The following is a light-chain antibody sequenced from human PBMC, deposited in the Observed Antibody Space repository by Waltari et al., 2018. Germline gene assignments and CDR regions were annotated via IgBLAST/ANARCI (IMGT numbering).Light chain of an antibody. J-gene: IGKJ1*01. CDR1: QSVGRS. Sequence: DIVLTLSPGTLPLFPGDRATLPCRASQSVGRSLAWYQQKPGQAPRLLIYDASSRATGIPDRFSGSGSGTDFSLTITRLEPEDFAVYVCQHYVRLPVTFGQGTKVEIK. V-gene: IGKV3-20*01. CDR2: DAS. CDR3: QHYVRLPVT.